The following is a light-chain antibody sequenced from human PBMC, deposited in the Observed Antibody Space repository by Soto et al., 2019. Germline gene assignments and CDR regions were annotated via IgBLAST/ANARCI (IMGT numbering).Light chain of an antibody. V-gene: IGKV3-15*01. CDR1: QSVITN. CDR2: GAS. Sequence: EIVLTQSPGTLSLSPGERATLSCRASQSVITNQLAWYQQKPGQAPRLLIYGASTRATGIPARFSGSGSGTEFTLTISSLQSEDFAVYYCQQYNNWPPITFGQGTRLEIK. J-gene: IGKJ5*01. CDR3: QQYNNWPPIT.